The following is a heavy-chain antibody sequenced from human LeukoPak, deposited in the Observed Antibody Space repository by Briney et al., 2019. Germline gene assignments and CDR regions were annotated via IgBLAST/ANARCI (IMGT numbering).Heavy chain of an antibody. CDR2: ISASGGTT. J-gene: IGHJ4*02. CDR1: GFTFSNYA. V-gene: IGHV3-23*01. CDR3: AKDPRTVTTTWFDY. Sequence: GGSLGLSCAASGFTFSNYAMSWVRQAPGKGLEWVSAISASGGTTYYADSVKGRFTISRDNSKNTLYLQMNSLRVEDTAVYYCAKDPRTVTTTWFDYWGQGTLVTVSS. D-gene: IGHD4-17*01.